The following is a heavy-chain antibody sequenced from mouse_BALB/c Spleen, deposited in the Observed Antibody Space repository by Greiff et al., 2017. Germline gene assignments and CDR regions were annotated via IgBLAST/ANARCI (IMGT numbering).Heavy chain of an antibody. Sequence: EVQRVESGGGLVQPGGSLRLSCATSGFTFTDYYMSWVRQPPGKALEWLGFIRNKANGYTTEYSASVKGRFTISRDNSQSILYLQMNTLRAEDSATYYCARDGYYAMDYWGQGTSVTVSS. CDR2: IRNKANGYTT. J-gene: IGHJ4*01. CDR1: GFTFTDYY. CDR3: ARDGYYAMDY. V-gene: IGHV7-3*02.